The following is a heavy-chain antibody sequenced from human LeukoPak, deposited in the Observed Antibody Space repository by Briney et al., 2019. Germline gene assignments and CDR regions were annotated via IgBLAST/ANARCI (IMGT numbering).Heavy chain of an antibody. Sequence: SETLSLTCAVYGGSFSGYYWSWIRQPPGKGLEWIGEINHSGSTNYNPSLKSRVTISVDTSKNQFSLKLSSVTAADTAVYYCARHPRSSWYLWGMDVWGQGTTVTVSS. V-gene: IGHV4-34*01. D-gene: IGHD6-13*01. CDR1: GGSFSGYY. CDR3: ARHPRSSWYLWGMDV. CDR2: INHSGST. J-gene: IGHJ6*02.